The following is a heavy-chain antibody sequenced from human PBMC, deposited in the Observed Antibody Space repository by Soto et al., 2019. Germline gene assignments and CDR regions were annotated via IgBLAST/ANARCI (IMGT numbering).Heavy chain of an antibody. Sequence: SETLSLTCTVSGGSISSYYWSWIRQPPGKGLEWIGYIYYSGSTNYNPSLKSRVTISVDTSKNQFSLKLSSVTAEDTAVYYCARELATIGVYFDYWGQGTLVTVSS. CDR1: GGSISSYY. CDR2: IYYSGST. V-gene: IGHV4-59*01. CDR3: ARELATIGVYFDY. J-gene: IGHJ4*02. D-gene: IGHD1-1*01.